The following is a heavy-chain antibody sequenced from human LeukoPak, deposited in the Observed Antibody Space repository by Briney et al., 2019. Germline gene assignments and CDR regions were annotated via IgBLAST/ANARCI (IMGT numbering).Heavy chain of an antibody. J-gene: IGHJ4*02. Sequence: PSETLSLTCTVSGGSISSSSYYWGWIRQPPGKGLEWIGEINHSGSTNYNPSLKSRVTISVDTSKNQFSLKLSSVTAADTAVYYCARLRGPWLVREYYFDYWGQGTLVTVSS. CDR1: GGSISSSSYY. D-gene: IGHD6-19*01. CDR3: ARLRGPWLVREYYFDY. V-gene: IGHV4-39*07. CDR2: INHSGST.